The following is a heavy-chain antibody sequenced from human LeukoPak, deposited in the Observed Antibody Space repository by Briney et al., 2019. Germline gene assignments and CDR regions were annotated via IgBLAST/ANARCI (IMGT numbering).Heavy chain of an antibody. Sequence: GGSLRLSCQTSGFVFSNYGMHWVRQGPGKGLEWVAFVRYDGSNEYYADSVKGRFTISRDNSRNTLYLRMNSLRAEDTGVYSCAKDSNSGYVSVGPDYWGLGTLVTVSS. V-gene: IGHV3-30*02. D-gene: IGHD3-22*01. CDR2: VRYDGSNE. CDR1: GFVFSNYG. CDR3: AKDSNSGYVSVGPDY. J-gene: IGHJ4*02.